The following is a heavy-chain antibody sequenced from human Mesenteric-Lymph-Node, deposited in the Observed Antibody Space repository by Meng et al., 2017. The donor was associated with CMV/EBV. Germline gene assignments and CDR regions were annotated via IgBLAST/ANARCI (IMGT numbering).Heavy chain of an antibody. J-gene: IGHJ4*02. CDR3: AREDCNSGNCYFDY. V-gene: IGHV3-66*02. D-gene: IGHD2/OR15-2a*01. CDR2: IYSGGST. CDR1: GFTVSSNY. Sequence: GESLKISCAASGFTVSSNYMSWVRQAPGKGLEWVSVIYSGGSTYYADSVKGRITISRDNSKNTLYLQMNSLRVEDTAVYYCAREDCNSGNCYFDYWGQGTLVTVSS.